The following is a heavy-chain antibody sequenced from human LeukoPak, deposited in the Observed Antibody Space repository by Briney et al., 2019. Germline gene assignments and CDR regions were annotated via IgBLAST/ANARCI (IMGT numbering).Heavy chain of an antibody. CDR1: GGSISGYY. D-gene: IGHD3-10*01. CDR3: ARGSSMVRGVIIRQIYYYYMDV. J-gene: IGHJ6*03. CDR2: INHSGST. Sequence: SETLSLTCTVSGGSISGYYWSWIRQPPGKGLEWIGEINHSGSTNYNPSLKSRVTISVDTSKNQFSLKLSSVTAVDTAVYYCARGSSMVRGVIIRQIYYYYMDVWGKGTTVTVSS. V-gene: IGHV4-34*01.